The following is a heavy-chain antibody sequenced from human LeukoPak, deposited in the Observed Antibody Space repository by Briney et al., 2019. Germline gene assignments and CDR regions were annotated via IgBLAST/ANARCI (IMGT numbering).Heavy chain of an antibody. D-gene: IGHD6-13*01. CDR1: GGTFSSYA. V-gene: IGHV1-69*05. CDR2: IIPIFGTA. J-gene: IGHJ4*02. CDR3: ARDNARIAAAVTFYDY. Sequence: XVKVSCKASGGTFSSYAISWVRQAPGQGLEWMGRIIPIFGTAKYTQKLQGRVTITTDESTSTAYMELSSLRSEDTAVYYCARDNARIAAAVTFYDYWGQGTLVTVSS.